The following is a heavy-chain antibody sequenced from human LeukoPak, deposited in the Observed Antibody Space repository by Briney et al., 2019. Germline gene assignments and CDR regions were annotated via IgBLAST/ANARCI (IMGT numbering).Heavy chain of an antibody. D-gene: IGHD1-26*01. J-gene: IGHJ4*02. CDR2: INSDGSST. CDR1: GFTFSSYW. Sequence: GGSLRLSCAASGFTFSSYWMHWVRQAPGKGLVWVSRINSDGSSTSYADSVKGRFTISRDNAKNTLYLQMNSLRAEDTAVYYCAKGPQWEPFDYWGQGTLVTVSS. V-gene: IGHV3-74*01. CDR3: AKGPQWEPFDY.